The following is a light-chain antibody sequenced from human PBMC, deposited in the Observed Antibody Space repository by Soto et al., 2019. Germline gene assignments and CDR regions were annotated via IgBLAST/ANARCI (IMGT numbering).Light chain of an antibody. V-gene: IGLV1-47*01. CDR2: AND. CDR3: AAWDDSLSARV. CDR1: GSNVGTSY. Sequence: QSVLTQPPSASGTPGQRVTISCSESGSNVGTSYVSWYQQLPGTAPKLFIYANDQRPSGAPDQFPASKSATSASLAIRGPRSEVDADYYCAAWDDSLSARVFGGGTKLTVL. J-gene: IGLJ3*02.